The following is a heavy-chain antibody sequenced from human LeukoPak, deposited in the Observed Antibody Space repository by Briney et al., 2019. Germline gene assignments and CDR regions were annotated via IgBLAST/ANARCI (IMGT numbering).Heavy chain of an antibody. J-gene: IGHJ4*02. CDR1: GGSISSYY. V-gene: IGHV4-4*07. CDR3: ARERRYCSGGSCSTYFDY. CDR2: IYTSGST. D-gene: IGHD2-15*01. Sequence: PSGTLSLTCTVSGGSISSYYWSWIRQPAGKGLEWIGHIYTSGSTNYNPSLKSRVTMSVDTSKNQFSLKLSSVTAADTAVYYCARERRYCSGGSCSTYFDYWGQGTLVTVSS.